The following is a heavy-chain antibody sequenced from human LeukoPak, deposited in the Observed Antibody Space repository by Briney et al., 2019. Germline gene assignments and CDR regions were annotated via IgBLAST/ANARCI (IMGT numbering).Heavy chain of an antibody. J-gene: IGHJ3*02. CDR3: ARHPDPLGSGTQTDAFDI. D-gene: IGHD3-10*02. CDR1: GGSISSYY. V-gene: IGHV4-59*08. Sequence: SETLSLTCTVSGGSISSYYWSWIRQPPGKGLEWIGYIYYSGSTNYNPSLKSRVTISVDTSKNQFSLKLSSVTAADTAVYYCARHPDPLGSGTQTDAFDIWGQGTMVTVSS. CDR2: IYYSGST.